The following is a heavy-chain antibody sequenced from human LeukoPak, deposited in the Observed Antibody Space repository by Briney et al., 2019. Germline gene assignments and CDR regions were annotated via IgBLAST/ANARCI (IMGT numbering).Heavy chain of an antibody. J-gene: IGHJ3*02. CDR2: IYYNGNT. CDR1: GESISGFY. Sequence: SETLSLTCTVSGESISGFYWNWIRQPPGKGLEWIGYIYYNGNTNYNPSLKSRVTISIDTSKNQFSLKLSSVTAADTAVYYCATDYGDYQRDAFDIWGQGTMVTVSS. CDR3: ATDYGDYQRDAFDI. V-gene: IGHV4-59*12. D-gene: IGHD4-17*01.